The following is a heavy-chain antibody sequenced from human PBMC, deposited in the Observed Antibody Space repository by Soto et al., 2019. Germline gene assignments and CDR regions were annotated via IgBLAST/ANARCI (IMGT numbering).Heavy chain of an antibody. CDR1: GFPFTTLW. J-gene: IGHJ2*01. Sequence: EGQLVESGGGLVQPGGSLRLSCAASGFPFTTLWMSWVRQSPGKGLERVAGIKEDGSEKNYVDSVKGRFTISRDNAKNSLFLQMNSLRDEDTAVYYCARGGWYSGIWGRGTLVIVSS. CDR3: ARGGWYSGI. CDR2: IKEDGSEK. V-gene: IGHV3-7*01.